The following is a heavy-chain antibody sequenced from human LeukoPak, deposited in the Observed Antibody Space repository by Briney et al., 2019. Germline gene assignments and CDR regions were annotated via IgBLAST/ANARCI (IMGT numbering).Heavy chain of an antibody. CDR2: MYYSGNT. CDR3: ARHHIAVGDIA. D-gene: IGHD2-2*01. J-gene: IGHJ5*02. V-gene: IGHV4-59*08. CDR1: GGSISSHY. Sequence: SETLSLTCSVSGGSISSHYWSWIRQPPGKGLEWIAHMYYSGNTKYNPSLKSRVTISVDTSKTQFSLKLSSATAADTAVYSCARHHIAVGDIAWGQGTLVTVS.